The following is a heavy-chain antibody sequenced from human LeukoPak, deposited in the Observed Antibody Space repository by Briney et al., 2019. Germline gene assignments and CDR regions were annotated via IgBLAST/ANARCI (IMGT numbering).Heavy chain of an antibody. Sequence: PGGSLRLSCAASGFTFSSYAMHWVRQAPGKGLEWVAVISYDGSNKYYADSVKGRFTISRDNSKNTLYLQTNSLRAEDTAVYYCSREYSYGSFDYWGQGTLVTVSS. D-gene: IGHD5-18*01. CDR1: GFTFSSYA. V-gene: IGHV3-30*14. J-gene: IGHJ4*02. CDR2: ISYDGSNK. CDR3: SREYSYGSFDY.